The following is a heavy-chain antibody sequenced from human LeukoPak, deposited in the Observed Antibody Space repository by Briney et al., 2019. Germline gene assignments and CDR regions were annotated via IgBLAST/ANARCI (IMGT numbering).Heavy chain of an antibody. CDR1: GFTFRSYW. Sequence: GGSLRLSCAASGFTFRSYWMYWVRQPPGKGLVWVSRINNDGSVTTYADPVKGRFTISRDNGNNGVYLQMNSLRAEDTAVYYCARGGPDHAFDIWGQGTKVTVSS. J-gene: IGHJ3*02. CDR3: ARGGPDHAFDI. CDR2: INNDGSVT. D-gene: IGHD1-14*01. V-gene: IGHV3-74*01.